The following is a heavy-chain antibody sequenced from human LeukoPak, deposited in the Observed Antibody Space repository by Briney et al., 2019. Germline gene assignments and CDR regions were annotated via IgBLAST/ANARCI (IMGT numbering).Heavy chain of an antibody. D-gene: IGHD6-13*01. J-gene: IGHJ3*02. Sequence: GGSLRLSCAASGFTFSSYSMNWVRQAPGKGLEWVAFIRYDGSNKYYADSVKGRFTISRDNSKNTLYLQMNSLRAEDTAVYYCAKDVLKAAAAYDSFDIWGQGTMVTVSS. CDR2: IRYDGSNK. CDR1: GFTFSSYS. V-gene: IGHV3-30*02. CDR3: AKDVLKAAAAYDSFDI.